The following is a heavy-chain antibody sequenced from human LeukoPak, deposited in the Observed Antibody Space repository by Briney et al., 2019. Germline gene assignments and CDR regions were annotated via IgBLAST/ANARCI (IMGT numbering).Heavy chain of an antibody. CDR3: ARGGQWVMYYFDY. J-gene: IGHJ4*02. V-gene: IGHV3-23*01. Sequence: GGSLRLSCAASGFTFSDYAMSWVRQAPGKGLECVSAISNSGFSTYYADSVKGRFAISRDNPKNTLDLQMNSLRAEDTAVYYCARGGQWVMYYFDYWGQGTLVTVSS. D-gene: IGHD1-26*01. CDR2: ISNSGFST. CDR1: GFTFSDYA.